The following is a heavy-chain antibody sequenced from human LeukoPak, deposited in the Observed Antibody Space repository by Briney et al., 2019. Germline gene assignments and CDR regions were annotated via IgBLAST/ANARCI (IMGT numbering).Heavy chain of an antibody. D-gene: IGHD3-22*01. J-gene: IGHJ4*02. V-gene: IGHV3-53*01. CDR3: AKVPSYYDSRGYYFGISDDY. Sequence: GGSLRLSCTVSGFTVSSNSMSWVRQAPGKGLEWVSFIYSGGNTHYSDSVKGRFTISRDDSKNTLYLQMNSLRAEDTAVYYCAKVPSYYDSRGYYFGISDDYWGQGTLVTVSS. CDR2: IYSGGNT. CDR1: GFTVSSNS.